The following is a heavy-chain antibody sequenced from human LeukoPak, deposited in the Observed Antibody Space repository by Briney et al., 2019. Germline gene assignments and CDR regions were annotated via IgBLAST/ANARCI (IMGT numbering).Heavy chain of an antibody. V-gene: IGHV4-34*01. CDR3: ARIDYYDSPLY. D-gene: IGHD3-22*01. J-gene: IGHJ4*02. CDR2: INHSGST. Sequence: SETLSLTCAVYGGSFSGYYWSWIRQPPGKGLEWIGEINHSGSTNYNPSLKSRVTISVDTSKNQFSLKLSSVTAADTAVCYCARIDYYDSPLYWGQGTLVTVSS. CDR1: GGSFSGYY.